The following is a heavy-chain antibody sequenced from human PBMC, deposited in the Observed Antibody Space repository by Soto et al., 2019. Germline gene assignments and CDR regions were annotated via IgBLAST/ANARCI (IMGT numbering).Heavy chain of an antibody. J-gene: IGHJ5*01. CDR3: ARGLSSGWFDY. CDR1: GFTFSNYS. V-gene: IGHV3-21*01. CDR2: ISSTSTYI. Sequence: EVQLVDSGGGLVQPGGSLRVSCAASGFTFSNYSMNWVRQAPGKGLEWVSSISSTSTYIYYAASVKGRFTISRDNAKKSLYLQMNSLIAEDTAVYYCARGLSSGWFDYWGQGTLVTVSA. D-gene: IGHD6-19*01.